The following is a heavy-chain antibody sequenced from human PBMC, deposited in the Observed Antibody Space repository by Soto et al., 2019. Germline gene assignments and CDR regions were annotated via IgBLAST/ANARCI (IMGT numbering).Heavy chain of an antibody. D-gene: IGHD1-26*01. CDR1: GFTFTNYY. Sequence: GGSLRLSCAASGFTFTNYYMSWVRQAQGKGLEWVANVNEDGSERYYVDSVKGRFTVSRDNAKNSLYLQMNSLRAEDTAVYYCAKWGGAASDYWGQGTLVTVSS. V-gene: IGHV3-7*01. CDR2: VNEDGSER. J-gene: IGHJ4*02. CDR3: AKWGGAASDY.